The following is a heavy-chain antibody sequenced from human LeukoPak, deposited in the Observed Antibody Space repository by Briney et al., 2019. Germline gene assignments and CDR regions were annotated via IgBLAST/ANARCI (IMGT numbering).Heavy chain of an antibody. CDR1: GFTFSSYS. J-gene: IGHJ4*02. CDR2: ISSSSSTI. Sequence: GGSLRLSCAASGFTFSSYSMNWVRQAPGKGLEWVSYISSSSSTIYYADFVKGRFTISRDNAKNSLYLQMNSLRAEDTAVYYCARDTSLGYCTNGVRPLGYWGQGTLVTVSS. CDR3: ARDTSLGYCTNGVRPLGY. V-gene: IGHV3-48*01. D-gene: IGHD2-8*01.